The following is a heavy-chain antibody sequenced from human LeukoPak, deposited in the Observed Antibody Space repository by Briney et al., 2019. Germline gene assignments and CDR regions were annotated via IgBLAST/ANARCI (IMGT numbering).Heavy chain of an antibody. D-gene: IGHD5-24*01. J-gene: IGHJ6*02. V-gene: IGHV3-66*01. CDR2: LYSSDST. CDR3: ASRDKGYYYGMDV. Sequence: GGSLRLSCAASGFTVRSNYMSWVRQAPGKGLEWVSLLYSSDSTYYADSVKGRLTISRDNSKNTLYLQMNSLRAEDTAVYYCASRDKGYYYGMDVWGQGTTVTVSS. CDR1: GFTVRSNY.